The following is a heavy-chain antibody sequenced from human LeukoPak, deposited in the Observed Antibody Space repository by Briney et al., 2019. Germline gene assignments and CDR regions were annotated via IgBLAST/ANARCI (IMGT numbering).Heavy chain of an antibody. J-gene: IGHJ3*02. CDR3: AMSNYHSFDM. Sequence: GGPLRLSCAASGFTISNYLMHWVRQVPGKGLVWVSRVNSDGSSTTYADSVKGRFTISRDTAKNTLYLHMKSLTAQDMAVYDCAMSNYHSFDMAGQGTMVTVSS. CDR2: VNSDGSST. D-gene: IGHD1-7*01. CDR1: GFTISNYL. V-gene: IGHV3-74*03.